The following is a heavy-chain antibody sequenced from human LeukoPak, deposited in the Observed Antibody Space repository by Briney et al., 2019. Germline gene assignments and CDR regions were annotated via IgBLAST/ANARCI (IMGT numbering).Heavy chain of an antibody. D-gene: IGHD6-13*01. J-gene: IGHJ6*03. CDR1: GGSISSGAYS. CDR2: VYYSGGT. V-gene: IGHV4-30-4*07. Sequence: SETLSLTCAVSGGSISSGAYSWSWIRQPPRKGLEWIGYVYYSGGTYYNPSLKSRVTISVDTSKNQFSLKLSSVTAADTAVYYCAKVVIAAAGTNYYYYMDVWGKGTTVTVSS. CDR3: AKVVIAAAGTNYYYYMDV.